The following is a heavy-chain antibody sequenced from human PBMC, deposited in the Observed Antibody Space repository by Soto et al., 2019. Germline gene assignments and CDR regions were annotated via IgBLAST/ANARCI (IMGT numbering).Heavy chain of an antibody. Sequence: PGGSLRLSCAASGFTVSSNYMSWVRQAPGKGLEWVSVIYSGGSTYYADSVKGRFTISRDNSKNTLYLQMNSLRAEDTAVYYCARDMASYYYDYWGQGTLVTVSS. J-gene: IGHJ4*02. CDR2: IYSGGST. CDR3: ARDMASYYYDY. V-gene: IGHV3-53*01. D-gene: IGHD3-10*01. CDR1: GFTVSSNY.